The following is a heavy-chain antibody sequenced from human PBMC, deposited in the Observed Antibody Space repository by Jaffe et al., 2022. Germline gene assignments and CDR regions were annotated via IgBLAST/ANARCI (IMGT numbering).Heavy chain of an antibody. Sequence: EVQLVQSGAEVKKPGESLKISCKASGYMFNKYWIGWVRQMPGKGLEWMGIIYPGDSDTKYSPYFEGQVTVSADKSINTAYLQWSSLKASDTAMYYCARGPSGYDLTYFDNWGQGTLVTVSS. CDR1: GYMFNKYW. J-gene: IGHJ4*02. CDR3: ARGPSGYDLTYFDN. CDR2: IYPGDSDT. D-gene: IGHD5-12*01. V-gene: IGHV5-51*03.